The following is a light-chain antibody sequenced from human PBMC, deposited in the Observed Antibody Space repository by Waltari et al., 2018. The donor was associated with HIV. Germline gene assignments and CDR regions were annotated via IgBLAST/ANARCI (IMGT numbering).Light chain of an antibody. J-gene: IGLJ3*02. Sequence: QSVLTQPPSPSGTPGPQVVTSTPGNTSNLGNTVVTWYQVLPGSAPRLLIYMNNYRPSGVPGRFSGSRSGTSASLAIHALQSEDEADYYCATWDDSLYGMFGGGTKLTV. V-gene: IGLV1-44*01. CDR3: ATWDDSLYGM. CDR1: TSNLGNTV. CDR2: MNN.